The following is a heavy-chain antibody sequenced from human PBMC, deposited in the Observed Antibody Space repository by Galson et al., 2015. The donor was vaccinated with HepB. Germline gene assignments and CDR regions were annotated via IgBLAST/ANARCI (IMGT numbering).Heavy chain of an antibody. J-gene: IGHJ6*02. Sequence: ETLSLTCAVYGGSLSGYYWSWIRQPPGKGLEWIGEISHTGSTKYNPSLKSRVTISVDTSKNQFSLKLRSVTAADTAEYYCARGGRVVQTAYFYYYAMDVWGQGTTVTVSS. D-gene: IGHD4/OR15-4a*01. CDR2: ISHTGST. V-gene: IGHV4-34*01. CDR1: GGSLSGYY. CDR3: ARGGRVVQTAYFYYYAMDV.